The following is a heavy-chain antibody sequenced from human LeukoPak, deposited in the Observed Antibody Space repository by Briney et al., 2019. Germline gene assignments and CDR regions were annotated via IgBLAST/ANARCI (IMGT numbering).Heavy chain of an antibody. J-gene: IGHJ3*02. Sequence: PGGSLRLSCAASGFTFSSYGMHWVRQAPGKGLEWVAVIWYDGRNKFYADSLKGLFTISRDNSKNTLYLQMNSLRAEDTAVYYCARVNRGNAFDIWGQGTLVTVSS. CDR3: ARVNRGNAFDI. CDR1: GFTFSSYG. V-gene: IGHV3-33*01. D-gene: IGHD4-23*01. CDR2: IWYDGRNK.